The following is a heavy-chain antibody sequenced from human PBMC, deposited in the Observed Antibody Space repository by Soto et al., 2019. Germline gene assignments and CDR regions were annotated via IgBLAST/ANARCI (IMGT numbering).Heavy chain of an antibody. CDR1: GGSISTDSYN. CDR3: ARFFGNAFDV. CDR2: IYYDGTP. D-gene: IGHD3-3*01. V-gene: IGHV4-39*02. J-gene: IGHJ3*01. Sequence: QLQLQESGPGLVKPSETLSLTCSVSGGSISTDSYNWDWIRQSPGKGLEWIGTIYYDGTPSYNQSLKSQVTISVDTSRNHFSLKVKSVTAADTAMYYCARFFGNAFDVWGQGTMVKVSS.